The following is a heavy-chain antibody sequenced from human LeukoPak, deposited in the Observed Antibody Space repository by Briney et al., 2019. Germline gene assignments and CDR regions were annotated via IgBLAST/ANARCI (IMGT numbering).Heavy chain of an antibody. Sequence: SETLSLTRTVSGGSISSSSYYWGWIRQPPGKGLEWIVSIYYSGSTNYNPSLKRRITISVDTSKKQYSLKLSSVTAADTAVYYCARRHLGNFDYWGQGTLVTVSS. CDR1: GGSISSSSYY. J-gene: IGHJ4*02. CDR3: ARRHLGNFDY. CDR2: IYYSGST. D-gene: IGHD1-26*01. V-gene: IGHV4-39*07.